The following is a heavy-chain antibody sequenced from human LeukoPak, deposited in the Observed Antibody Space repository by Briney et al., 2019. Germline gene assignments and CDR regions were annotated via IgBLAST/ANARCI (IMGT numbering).Heavy chain of an antibody. CDR2: ISSSSSYI. J-gene: IGHJ4*02. CDR1: GFTFSSYA. Sequence: GGSLRLSCAASGFTFSSYAMNWVRQAPGKGLEWVSSISSSSSYIYYADSVKGRFTISRDNAKNSLYLQMNSLRAEDTAVYYCARNAKWLQPFWGQGTLVTVSS. D-gene: IGHD5-24*01. CDR3: ARNAKWLQPF. V-gene: IGHV3-21*01.